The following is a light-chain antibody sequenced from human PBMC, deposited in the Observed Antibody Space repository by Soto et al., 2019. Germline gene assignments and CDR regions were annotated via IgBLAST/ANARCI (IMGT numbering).Light chain of an antibody. J-gene: IGLJ1*01. CDR1: SSNIGSNT. CDR2: SNN. V-gene: IGLV1-44*01. Sequence: QSVLTQPPSASGTPGQRVTISCSGSSSNIGSNTVNWYQQLPGTAPKLLIYSNNQRPSGVPDRFSGSKSGPSASLAISGLQSDDEADYYCAAWDDSLNGYVFGTGTKVTVL. CDR3: AAWDDSLNGYV.